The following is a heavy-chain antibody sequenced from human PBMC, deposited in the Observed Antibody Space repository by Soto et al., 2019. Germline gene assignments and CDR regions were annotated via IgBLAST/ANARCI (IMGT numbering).Heavy chain of an antibody. Sequence: EVMLVESGGGLVKPGGSLRLSCVVSGVNFSSFTMNWVRQAPGKGLEWVSSISPSGTYIYSADSLKGRFTVSRDNAKNSLYLQMNSLRAEDTAVYYCARPRPLAGIVYWGQGTLVTVSS. V-gene: IGHV3-21*01. J-gene: IGHJ4*02. CDR3: ARPRPLAGIVY. D-gene: IGHD6-19*01. CDR2: ISPSGTYI. CDR1: GVNFSSFT.